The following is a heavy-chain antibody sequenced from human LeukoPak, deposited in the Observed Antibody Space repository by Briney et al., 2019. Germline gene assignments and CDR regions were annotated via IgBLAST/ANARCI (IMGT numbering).Heavy chain of an antibody. CDR2: ISWNSGSI. CDR1: GFTFDDYA. J-gene: IGHJ6*02. CDR3: AKGRRFDYYYGMDV. Sequence: GGSMRLSCAASGFTFDDYAMHWVRQAPGKSLEWVSGISWNSGSIGYADSVKGRFTISRDNAKNSLYLQMNSLRAEDTALYYCAKGRRFDYYYGMDVWGQGTTVTVSS. V-gene: IGHV3-9*01. D-gene: IGHD3-16*01.